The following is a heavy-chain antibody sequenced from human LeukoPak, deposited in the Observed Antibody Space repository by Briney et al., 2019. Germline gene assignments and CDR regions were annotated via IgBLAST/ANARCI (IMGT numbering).Heavy chain of an antibody. J-gene: IGHJ4*02. CDR3: ARSRAAAGTVDY. CDR1: GYTFTSYG. Sequence: ASVKVSCKASGYTFTSYGISWVRQAPGQGLEWMGGIIPIFGTANYAQKFQGRVTITADESTSTAYMELSSLRSEDTAVYYCARSRAAAGTVDYWGQGTLVTVSS. D-gene: IGHD6-13*01. CDR2: IIPIFGTA. V-gene: IGHV1-69*13.